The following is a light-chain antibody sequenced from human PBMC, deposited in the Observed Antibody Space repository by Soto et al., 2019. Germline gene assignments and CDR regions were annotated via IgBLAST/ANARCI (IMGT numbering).Light chain of an antibody. CDR3: QQYYTYPWT. J-gene: IGKJ1*01. V-gene: IGKV1-8*01. CDR2: AAS. CDR1: QDISSY. Sequence: AIRMTQSPSSFSASTGDRVTITCRERQDISSYLAWYQQKPGKAPKLLIYAASTLQSGVPSRFSGSGSGTDFTLTISCLHSEDFATYYCQQYYTYPWTFGQGTKVEIK.